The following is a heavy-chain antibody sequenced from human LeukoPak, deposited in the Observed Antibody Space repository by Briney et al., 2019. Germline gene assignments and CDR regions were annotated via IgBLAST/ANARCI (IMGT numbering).Heavy chain of an antibody. CDR3: ARGYSYGTKYYYYYYMDV. CDR2: FDPEDGET. CDR1: GYTLTELS. Sequence: ASVKVSCKVPGYTLTELSMHWVRQAPGKGLEWMGGFDPEDGETIYAQKFQGRVTMTEDTSTDTAYMELSSLRSEDTAVYYCARGYSYGTKYYYYYYMDVWGKGTTVTISS. J-gene: IGHJ6*03. D-gene: IGHD5-18*01. V-gene: IGHV1-24*01.